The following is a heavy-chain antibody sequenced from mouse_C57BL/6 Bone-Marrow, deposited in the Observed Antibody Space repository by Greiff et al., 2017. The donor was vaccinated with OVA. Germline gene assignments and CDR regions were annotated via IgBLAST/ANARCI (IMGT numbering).Heavy chain of an antibody. D-gene: IGHD2-4*01. CDR2: INPSTGGT. J-gene: IGHJ4*01. CDR3: ARIRGLRRDRAMDY. Sequence: VQLQQSGPELVKPGASVKISCKASGYSFTGYYMNWVKQSPEKSLEWIGEINPSTGGTTYNQKFKAKSTFPVDTSSSTAYMQLKLLTSEDSAVYYGARIRGLRRDRAMDYWGQGTSVTVSS. V-gene: IGHV1-42*01. CDR1: GYSFTGYY.